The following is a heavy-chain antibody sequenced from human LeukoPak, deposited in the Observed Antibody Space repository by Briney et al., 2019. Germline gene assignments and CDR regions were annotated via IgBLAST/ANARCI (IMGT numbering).Heavy chain of an antibody. D-gene: IGHD4-17*01. CDR3: VRMGRYGDYDY. V-gene: IGHV3-7*01. CDR2: IKQDGNEK. J-gene: IGHJ4*02. Sequence: PGGSLRLSCAASGFTFSSYWMSWVRQAPGKGLEWVANIKQDGNEKYYVDSVKGRFTISRDNAKNSLYLQMNSLGAEDTAVYYCVRMGRYGDYDYWGQGTLVTVSS. CDR1: GFTFSSYW.